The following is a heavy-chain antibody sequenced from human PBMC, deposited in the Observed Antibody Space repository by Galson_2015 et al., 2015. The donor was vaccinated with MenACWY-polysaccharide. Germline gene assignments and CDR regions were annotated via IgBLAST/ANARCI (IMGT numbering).Heavy chain of an antibody. Sequence: SLRLSCAASGFTFSSYWMHWVRQAPGKGLVWVSRINSDGGTTSYADSVKGRFTISRDNPKNTLYLQMNSLRAEDTAVYYCAKTQLARPYYFDYWGQGTLVTVSS. CDR1: GFTFSSYW. CDR3: AKTQLARPYYFDY. V-gene: IGHV3-74*01. CDR2: INSDGGTT. D-gene: IGHD2-2*01. J-gene: IGHJ4*02.